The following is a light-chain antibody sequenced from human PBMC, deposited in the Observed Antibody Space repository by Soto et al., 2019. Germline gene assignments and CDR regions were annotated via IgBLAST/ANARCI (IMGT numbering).Light chain of an antibody. CDR1: SSNIGAGYD. CDR2: GNS. Sequence: QSVLTQTPSVSGAPGQSVTISCTGSSSNIGAGYDVHWYQQLPGTAPKLLIYGNSNRPSGVPDRFSGSKSGTSASLAITGLQAEDEADYYCQSYDSSLSGVVFGGGTKLTVL. CDR3: QSYDSSLSGVV. J-gene: IGLJ2*01. V-gene: IGLV1-40*01.